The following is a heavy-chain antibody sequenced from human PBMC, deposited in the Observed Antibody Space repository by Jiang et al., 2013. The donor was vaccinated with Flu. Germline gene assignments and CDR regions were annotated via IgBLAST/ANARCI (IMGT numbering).Heavy chain of an antibody. D-gene: IGHD6-19*01. CDR2: IYYSGST. CDR3: ARQGGSGWRARDYYYYGMDV. J-gene: IGHJ6*02. CDR1: GGSISSSSYY. Sequence: LLKPSETLSLTCTVSGGSISSSSYYWGWIRQPPRKGLEWIGSIYYSGSTYYNPSLKSRVTISVDTSKNQFSLKLSSVTAADAAVYYCARQGGSGWRARDYYYYGMDVWGQGTTVTVSS. V-gene: IGHV4-39*01.